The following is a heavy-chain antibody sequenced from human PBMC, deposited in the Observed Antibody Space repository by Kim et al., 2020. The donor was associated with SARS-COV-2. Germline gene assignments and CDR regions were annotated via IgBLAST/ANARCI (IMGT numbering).Heavy chain of an antibody. Sequence: SGVTISGDTSKNQFSLKLSSVSAADTAVYYCARGWGFTIFGVAADAFDIWGQGTMVTVSS. J-gene: IGHJ3*02. V-gene: IGHV4-34*01. D-gene: IGHD3-3*01. CDR3: ARGWGFTIFGVAADAFDI.